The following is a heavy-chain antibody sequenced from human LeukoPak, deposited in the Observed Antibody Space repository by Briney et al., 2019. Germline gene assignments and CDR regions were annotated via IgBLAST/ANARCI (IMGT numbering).Heavy chain of an antibody. CDR1: GFTVSSNY. V-gene: IGHV3-53*01. Sequence: GGSLRLSCAASGFTVSSNYMSWVRQAPGKGLEWVSVIYSGGSTYYADSVKGRFTISRDNSKNTLYLQMNSLRAEDTAVYYCARATGDRDPDFFDYCGQGTLVTVSS. CDR3: ARATGDRDPDFFDY. D-gene: IGHD1-1*01. J-gene: IGHJ4*02. CDR2: IYSGGST.